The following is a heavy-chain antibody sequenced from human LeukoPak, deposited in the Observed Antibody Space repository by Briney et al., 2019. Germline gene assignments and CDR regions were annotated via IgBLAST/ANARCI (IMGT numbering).Heavy chain of an antibody. J-gene: IGHJ4*02. CDR3: AREGIAAVGTIDY. D-gene: IGHD6-13*01. V-gene: IGHV1-69*05. CDR2: IIPFFGTA. Sequence: ASVKVSCKASGGTFSSYAISWVRQAPGQGLEWMGGIIPFFGTANYAQKFQGRVTITTDESTSTAYMELSSLRSEDTAVYYCAREGIAAVGTIDYWGQGTLVTVSS. CDR1: GGTFSSYA.